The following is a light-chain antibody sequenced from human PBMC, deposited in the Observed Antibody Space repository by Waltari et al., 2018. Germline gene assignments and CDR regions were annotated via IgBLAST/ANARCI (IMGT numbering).Light chain of an antibody. Sequence: QSALTQPRSVSGSPGQSLNISCTGTSRDVGGYNYVSWYQQHPGKAPKPMIYDVIKRPSGVPDRFSGSKSGNTASLTISGLQAEDTADYYCCSYAGTYTFKFGGGTKLTVL. CDR3: CSYAGTYTFK. J-gene: IGLJ2*01. CDR1: SRDVGGYNY. V-gene: IGLV2-11*01. CDR2: DVI.